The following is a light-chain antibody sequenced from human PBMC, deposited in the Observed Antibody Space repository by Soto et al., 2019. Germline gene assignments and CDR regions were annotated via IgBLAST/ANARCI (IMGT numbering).Light chain of an antibody. CDR2: DAS. CDR3: QQRGYFPRT. J-gene: IGKJ2*01. Sequence: DIVLTQSPATLSLSPGERATLSCRASQSVGSVLVWYRQRPGQAPSLLIYDASNRAAGIPARFGGSGSGTDFTLTISTLEPDDFAVYYCQQRGYFPRTFGQGTKLEIK. CDR1: QSVGSV. V-gene: IGKV3-11*01.